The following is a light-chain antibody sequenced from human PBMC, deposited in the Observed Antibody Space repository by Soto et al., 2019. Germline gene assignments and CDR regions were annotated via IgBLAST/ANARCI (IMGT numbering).Light chain of an antibody. J-gene: IGKJ1*01. V-gene: IGKV1-5*01. CDR1: ESLIGW. Sequence: DIQLTQSPSTLSASVGDTVTISCLAIESLIGWLAWYQQRPGSAPKLLIYDASSLEGGVPSRFTVDVSGTECSLTIASLHPDDFGTYYCQQDKSYPCTFGQGTKVDLK. CDR2: DAS. CDR3: QQDKSYPCT.